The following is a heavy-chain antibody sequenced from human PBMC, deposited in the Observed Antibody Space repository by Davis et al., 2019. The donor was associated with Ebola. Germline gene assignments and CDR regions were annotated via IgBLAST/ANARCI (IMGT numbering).Heavy chain of an antibody. D-gene: IGHD3-3*01. CDR2: ITAGSSTT. J-gene: IGHJ6*04. CDR3: AKSGLSFGVVKNHYDMDV. Sequence: GESLKISCAASGFTFSTSGMNWVRQAPGQGLEWVSYITAGSSTTYFADSVKGRFTISRNNSKKTLYLQMNSLRAEETAVYYCAKSGLSFGVVKNHYDMDVWGKGTTVTVSS. V-gene: IGHV3-23*01. CDR1: GFTFSTSG.